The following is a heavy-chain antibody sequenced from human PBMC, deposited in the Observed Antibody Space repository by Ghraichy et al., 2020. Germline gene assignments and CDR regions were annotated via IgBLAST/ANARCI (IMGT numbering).Heavy chain of an antibody. V-gene: IGHV1-18*04. CDR1: GYTFTSYG. CDR2: ISAYNGNT. D-gene: IGHD3-10*01. J-gene: IGHJ5*02. Sequence: ASVKVSCKASGYTFTSYGISWVRQAPGQGLEWMGWISAYNGNTNYAQKLQGRVTMTTDTSTSTAYMGLRSLRSDDTAVYYCARGELGFLWFGELLSVNWFDPWGQGTLVTVSS. CDR3: ARGELGFLWFGELLSVNWFDP.